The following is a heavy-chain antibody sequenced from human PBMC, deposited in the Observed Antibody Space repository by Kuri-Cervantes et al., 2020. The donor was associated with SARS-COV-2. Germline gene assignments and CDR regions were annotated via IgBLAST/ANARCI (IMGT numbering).Heavy chain of an antibody. CDR3: TTTGVLRYFDWLLENYYYYYMDV. V-gene: IGHV3-15*01. D-gene: IGHD3-9*01. J-gene: IGHJ6*03. Sequence: GSLRLSCAASGFTFSNAWMSWVRQAPGKGLEWVGRIKSKTDGGTTDYAAPVKGRFTISRDDSKNTLYLQMNSLKTEDTAVYYCTTTGVLRYFDWLLENYYYYYMDVWGKGTTVTVSS. CDR1: GFTFSNAW. CDR2: IKSKTDGGTT.